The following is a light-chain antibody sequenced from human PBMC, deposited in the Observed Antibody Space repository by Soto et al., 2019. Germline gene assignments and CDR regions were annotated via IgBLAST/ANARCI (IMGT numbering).Light chain of an antibody. CDR2: TGS. Sequence: DIQMTQSPSSVSASVGDRVSITCRASQGISSWLAWYQQKPGRAPKLLLYTGSSFQTGVPSRFSGTGSGTDFTLTISSLQPEDVATYYCQQANSFPLTFGGGTKVEIK. CDR1: QGISSW. V-gene: IGKV1-12*01. J-gene: IGKJ4*01. CDR3: QQANSFPLT.